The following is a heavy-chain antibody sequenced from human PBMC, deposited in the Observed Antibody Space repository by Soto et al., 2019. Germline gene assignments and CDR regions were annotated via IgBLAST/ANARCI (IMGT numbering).Heavy chain of an antibody. CDR3: ARGRPPYGDDVYPDY. D-gene: IGHD4-17*01. J-gene: IGHJ4*02. Sequence: SETLSLTCTVSGGSISSDGYYWSWIRQHPGKGLEWIGYIYYSGSTYYNPSLKSRVTISVDTSKNQFSLKLSSVTAADTAVYYCARGRPPYGDDVYPDYWGQGTLVTVSS. CDR1: GGSISSDGYY. CDR2: IYYSGST. V-gene: IGHV4-31*03.